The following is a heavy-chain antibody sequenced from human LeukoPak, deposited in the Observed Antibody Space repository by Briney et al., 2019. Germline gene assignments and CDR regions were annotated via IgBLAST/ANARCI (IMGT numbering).Heavy chain of an antibody. V-gene: IGHV4-34*01. CDR3: AVSYYYGSGSYRKFDY. D-gene: IGHD3-10*01. CDR2: INHSGST. CDR1: RGSISGYY. J-gene: IGHJ4*02. Sequence: SETLSLTCSVSRGSISGYYWSWIRQPPGKGLEWIGEINHSGSTNYNPSLKSRVTISVDTSKNQFSLKLSSVTAADTAVYYCAVSYYYGSGSYRKFDYWGQGTLVTVSS.